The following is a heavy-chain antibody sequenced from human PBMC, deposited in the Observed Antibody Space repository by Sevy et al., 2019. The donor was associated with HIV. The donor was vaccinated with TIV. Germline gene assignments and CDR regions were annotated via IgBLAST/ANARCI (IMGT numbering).Heavy chain of an antibody. D-gene: IGHD2-21*01. V-gene: IGHV4-39*01. CDR2: VYYSGSA. J-gene: IGHJ4*02. Sequence: SETLSLTCTVSGGSVSSSGYYWGWIRQPPGKGLEWIGNVYYSGSADYNPSLKSRATISVDRSKNQFSLKVKSVTAADTAVYYCARQGGIVDRAFDFWGQGTLVTVSS. CDR3: ARQGGIVDRAFDF. CDR1: GGSVSSSGYY.